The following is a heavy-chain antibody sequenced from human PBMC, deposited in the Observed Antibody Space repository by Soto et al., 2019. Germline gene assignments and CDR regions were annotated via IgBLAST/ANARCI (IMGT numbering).Heavy chain of an antibody. Sequence: EVQLVESGGGLVKPGGSLRLSCAASGFTFSSYSMNWVRQAPGKGLEWVSSISSSSSYIYYADSVKGRFTISRDNAKNSLYLQMNSLRAEDTAVYYCARDGGIAGVVDYWGQGTLVTVSS. J-gene: IGHJ4*02. CDR3: ARDGGIAGVVDY. CDR1: GFTFSSYS. D-gene: IGHD6-13*01. CDR2: ISSSSSYI. V-gene: IGHV3-21*01.